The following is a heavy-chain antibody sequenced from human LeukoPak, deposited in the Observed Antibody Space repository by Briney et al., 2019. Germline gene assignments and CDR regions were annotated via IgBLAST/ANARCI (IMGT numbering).Heavy chain of an antibody. D-gene: IGHD2-15*01. CDR2: ISTSSSYI. CDR1: GFTFSSYS. J-gene: IGHJ4*02. V-gene: IGHV3-21*04. Sequence: KPGGSLRLSCTASGFTFSSYSMNWVRQAPGKGLEWVSSISTSSSYIYYADSVKGRFTIPRDSSMNTLYLQMNSLRAEDTAVYYCAREGCSGGSCYLGYFDYWGQGTLVTVSS. CDR3: AREGCSGGSCYLGYFDY.